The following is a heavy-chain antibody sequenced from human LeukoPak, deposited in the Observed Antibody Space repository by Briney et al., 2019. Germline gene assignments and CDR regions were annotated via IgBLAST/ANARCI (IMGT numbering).Heavy chain of an antibody. CDR1: GFTFSNSA. D-gene: IGHD1-26*01. CDR3: AKDWSCDY. Sequence: GGSLRLSCAASGFTFSNSAMTWVRQAPGKGLEWVSAISDSGGKTHYADSVKGRFTISRDNSKNTLYLQMDSLRVEDTAIYYCAKDWSCDYWGQGTLITVSS. V-gene: IGHV3-23*01. CDR2: ISDSGGKT. J-gene: IGHJ4*02.